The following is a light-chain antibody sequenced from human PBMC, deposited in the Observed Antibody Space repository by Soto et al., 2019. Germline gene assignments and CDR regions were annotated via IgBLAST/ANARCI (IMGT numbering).Light chain of an antibody. Sequence: EIVLTQSPGTLSLSPGERATLSCRASQDFGIDFLAWYQQKSGQAPRLLIYGASSRATAIPDRFSGSGSGTDFTLTISRLEPEDSAVYYCQQYGNSPWTFGQGTKVEI. J-gene: IGKJ1*01. CDR1: QDFGIDF. V-gene: IGKV3-20*01. CDR3: QQYGNSPWT. CDR2: GAS.